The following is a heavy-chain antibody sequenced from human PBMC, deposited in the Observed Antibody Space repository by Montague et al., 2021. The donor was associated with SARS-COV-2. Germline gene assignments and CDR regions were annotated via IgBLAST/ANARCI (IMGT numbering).Heavy chain of an antibody. J-gene: IGHJ4*02. CDR3: AKSLQVGATTPFDY. V-gene: IGHV3-23*01. CDR1: GFTFDDYG. CDR2: ISSSGFAT. Sequence: SLRLSCAASGFTFDDYGMSWVCQAPGKGLEWVSSISSSGFATYYADSVKGRFTVSRDNSKNTVSLQMNSLRAEDTAIYYCAKSLQVGATTPFDYWGQGILVTVSS. D-gene: IGHD1-26*01.